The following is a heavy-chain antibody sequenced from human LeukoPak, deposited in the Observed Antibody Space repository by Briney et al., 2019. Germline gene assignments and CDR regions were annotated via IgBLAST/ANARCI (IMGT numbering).Heavy chain of an antibody. CDR2: IRSKAYGGTT. CDR1: GFTFGDYA. J-gene: IGHJ6*03. V-gene: IGHV3-49*04. Sequence: RSLRLSCTASGFTFGDYAMSWVRQAPGKGLEWVGFIRSKAYGGTTEYAASVKGRFTISRDDSKSIAYLQMNSLKTEDTAVYYCTSQERLAYCGGDRDPYYYYYMDVWGKGTTVTVSS. D-gene: IGHD2-21*02. CDR3: TSQERLAYCGGDRDPYYYYYMDV.